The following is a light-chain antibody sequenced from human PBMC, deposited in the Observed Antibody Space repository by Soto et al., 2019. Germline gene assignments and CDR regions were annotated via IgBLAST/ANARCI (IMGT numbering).Light chain of an antibody. J-gene: IGLJ2*01. V-gene: IGLV2-8*01. Sequence: QSALTQPPSASGSPGQSVTISCSGTKNDIGVYDFVSWYQHHPGKAPRLIIYEVVQRPSGVPDRFSGSKSGNTASLTISGLQAEDEADYYCSSYTSSSLVVFGGGTKLTVL. CDR2: EVV. CDR1: KNDIGVYDF. CDR3: SSYTSSSLVV.